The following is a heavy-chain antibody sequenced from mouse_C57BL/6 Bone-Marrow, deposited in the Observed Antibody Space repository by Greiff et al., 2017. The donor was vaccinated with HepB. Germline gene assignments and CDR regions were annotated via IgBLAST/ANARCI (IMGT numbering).Heavy chain of an antibody. CDR2: ISYDGSN. V-gene: IGHV3-6*01. Sequence: EVKLQESGPGLVKPSQSLSLTCSVTGYSITSGYYWNWIRQFPGNKLEWMGYISYDGSNNYNPSLKNRISITRDTSKNQFFLKLNSVTTEDTATYYCARGATVADYWGQGTTLTVSS. J-gene: IGHJ2*01. CDR3: ARGATVADY. CDR1: GYSITSGYY. D-gene: IGHD1-1*01.